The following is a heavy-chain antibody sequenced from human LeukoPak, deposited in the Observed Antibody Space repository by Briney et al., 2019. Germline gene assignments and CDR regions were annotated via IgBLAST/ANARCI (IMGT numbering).Heavy chain of an antibody. D-gene: IGHD3-10*01. Sequence: SETLSLTCTVSGGSISSSSYYWGWIRQPPGKGLEWIGSIYYSGSTYYNPSLKSRVTISVDTSKNQFSLKLSSVTAADTAVYYCARGLWFGDENPPYFDYWGQGVLVTVSS. CDR1: GGSISSSSYY. J-gene: IGHJ4*02. CDR3: ARGLWFGDENPPYFDY. V-gene: IGHV4-39*01. CDR2: IYYSGST.